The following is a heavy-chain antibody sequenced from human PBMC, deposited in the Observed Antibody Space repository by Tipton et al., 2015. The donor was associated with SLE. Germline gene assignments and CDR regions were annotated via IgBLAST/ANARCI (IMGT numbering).Heavy chain of an antibody. D-gene: IGHD4-17*01. CDR2: FYYSGST. J-gene: IGHJ3*02. Sequence: TLSLTCTVSGGSISSHYWSWIRQPPGKGLEWIGYFYYSGSTNYTPTLKSRVTIPVDTSKNQFSLKLSSVTAADTAGYYCARVPYYDYGDEMYAFDIWGQGTMVTVSS. CDR3: ARVPYYDYGDEMYAFDI. CDR1: GGSISSHY. V-gene: IGHV4-59*11.